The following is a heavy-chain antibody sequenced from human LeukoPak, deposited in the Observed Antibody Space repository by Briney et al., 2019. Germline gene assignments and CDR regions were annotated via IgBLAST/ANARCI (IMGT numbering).Heavy chain of an antibody. J-gene: IGHJ4*02. CDR2: IYTSGST. Sequence: PSETLSLICTVSGGSISSYYGSWVRQPGGKGVEWVGRIYTSGSTNYNASLKSRVSMSVDTSKNQFSLKLSSVTAADTAVFYCARENSGSYREFDYWGQGTLVTVSS. D-gene: IGHD1-26*01. CDR3: ARENSGSYREFDY. CDR1: GGSISSYY. V-gene: IGHV4-4*07.